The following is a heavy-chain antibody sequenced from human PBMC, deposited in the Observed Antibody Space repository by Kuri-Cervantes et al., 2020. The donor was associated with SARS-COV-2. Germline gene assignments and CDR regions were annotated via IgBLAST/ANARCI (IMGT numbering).Heavy chain of an antibody. CDR1: GGSISSSSYY. CDR3: ARDLGLTY. Sequence: GSLRLSCTVSGGSISSSSYYWNWIRQPPGKGLEWVGYINYRGGANYNPSLKSRVTISVDTAKRHFSLKLSSVSAADTAVYYCARDLGLTYWGQGTLVTVSS. V-gene: IGHV4-61*03. D-gene: IGHD3-16*01. CDR2: INYRGGA. J-gene: IGHJ4*02.